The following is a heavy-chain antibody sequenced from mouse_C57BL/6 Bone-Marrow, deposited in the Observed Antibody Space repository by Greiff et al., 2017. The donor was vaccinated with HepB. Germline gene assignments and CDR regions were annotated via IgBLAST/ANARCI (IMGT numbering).Heavy chain of an antibody. D-gene: IGHD2-5*01. J-gene: IGHJ2*01. CDR3: AREYSNYLFDY. CDR1: GFTFSSYA. Sequence: LVESGGGLVKPGGSLKLSCAASGFTFSSYAMSWVRQTPEKRLEWVATISDGGSYTYYPDNVKGRFTISRDNAKNNLYLQMSHLKSEDTAMYYCAREYSNYLFDYWGQGTTLTVSS. V-gene: IGHV5-4*01. CDR2: ISDGGSYT.